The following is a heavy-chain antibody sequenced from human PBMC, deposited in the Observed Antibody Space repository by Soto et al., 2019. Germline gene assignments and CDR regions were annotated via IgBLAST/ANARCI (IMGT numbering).Heavy chain of an antibody. Sequence: EVQLLESGGGLVQPGGSLRLSCAASGFTFSSYAMSWVRQSPGKGLEWVSEISGSGGSTYYAEPVKGRFTVSRDNSKNTLYVQMHSLRGEHTAVYYCAGRAKGVGATPSWYFDLWGRGTLVTVSS. J-gene: IGHJ2*01. CDR1: GFTFSSYA. V-gene: IGHV3-23*01. CDR2: ISGSGGST. D-gene: IGHD1-26*01. CDR3: AGRAKGVGATPSWYFDL.